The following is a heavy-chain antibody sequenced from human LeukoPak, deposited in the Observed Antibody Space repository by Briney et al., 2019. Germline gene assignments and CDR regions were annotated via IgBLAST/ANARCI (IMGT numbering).Heavy chain of an antibody. CDR3: VRDSADYYWALDF. V-gene: IGHV6-1*01. Sequence: PSQTLSLTCAISGDSVSNNIATWNWVRQSPSRGLEWLGRTYYRSRWGNDYAISVKGRITINPDTSRNQFSLQLNSVTPEDTAVYYCVRDSADYYWALDFWGQGTPVTVSS. J-gene: IGHJ4*02. D-gene: IGHD4/OR15-4a*01. CDR2: TYYRSRWGN. CDR1: GDSVSNNIAT.